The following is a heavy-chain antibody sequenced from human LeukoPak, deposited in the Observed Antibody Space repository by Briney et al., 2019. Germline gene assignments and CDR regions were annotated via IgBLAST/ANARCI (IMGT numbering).Heavy chain of an antibody. D-gene: IGHD6-6*01. Sequence: PSETLSLTCTVSGGSISSGSYYWSWIRQPAGTGLEWIGRIYTSGSTNYNPSLKSRVTISVDTSKNQFSLKLSSVTAADTAVYYCAKPGSSRGIAGRRPTKYYFDYWGQGTLVTVSS. V-gene: IGHV4-61*02. CDR3: AKPGSSRGIAGRRPTKYYFDY. CDR1: GGSISSGSYY. CDR2: IYTSGST. J-gene: IGHJ4*02.